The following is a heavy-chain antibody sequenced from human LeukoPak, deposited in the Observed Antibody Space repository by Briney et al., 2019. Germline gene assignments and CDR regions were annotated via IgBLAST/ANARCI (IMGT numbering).Heavy chain of an antibody. CDR1: GGSISSSNW. CDR2: IYHSGST. Sequence: PSETLSLTCAVSGGSISSSNWWSWVRQPPGKGLEWIGEIYHSGSTNYSPSLKSRVTISVDKSKNQFSLKLSSVTAADTAVYYCARARSDYGDYEQVAYFQHWGQGTLVTVSS. V-gene: IGHV4-4*02. D-gene: IGHD4-17*01. CDR3: ARARSDYGDYEQVAYFQH. J-gene: IGHJ1*01.